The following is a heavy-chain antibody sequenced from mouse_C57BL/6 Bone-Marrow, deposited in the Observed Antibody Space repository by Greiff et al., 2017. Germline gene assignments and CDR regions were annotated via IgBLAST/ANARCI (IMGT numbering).Heavy chain of an antibody. V-gene: IGHV14-2*01. CDR3: TRSLIYYGNNY. CDR1: GFNIKDYY. Sequence: VQLQQSGAELVKPGASVKLSCTASGFNIKDYYIHWVKQRTEQGLEWIGRIDPEDGETIYAPKFQDKATITADTSSNTAYLQLSSLTSEDTAVYYCTRSLIYYGNNYWGQGTTLTVSS. CDR2: IDPEDGET. J-gene: IGHJ2*01. D-gene: IGHD1-1*01.